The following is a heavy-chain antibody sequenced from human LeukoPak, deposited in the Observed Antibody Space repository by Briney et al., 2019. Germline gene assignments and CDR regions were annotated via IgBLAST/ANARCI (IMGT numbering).Heavy chain of an antibody. Sequence: QPGGSLRLSCAASGFSFSSHRMSWVRQAPGKGLEWVADIKQDGSDEDYVDSVRGRFTISRDNGKNSVYLQMNSLRAEDTAVYYCARDDFGLGQQLPRRNSNYYYYMDVWGKGTTVTISS. CDR1: GFSFSSHR. CDR3: ARDDFGLGQQLPRRNSNYYYYMDV. J-gene: IGHJ6*03. D-gene: IGHD6-13*01. CDR2: IKQDGSDE. V-gene: IGHV3-7*01.